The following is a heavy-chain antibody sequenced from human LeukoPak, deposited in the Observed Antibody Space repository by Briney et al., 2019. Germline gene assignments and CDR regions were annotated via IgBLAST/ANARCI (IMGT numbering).Heavy chain of an antibody. J-gene: IGHJ4*02. D-gene: IGHD3-16*02. CDR2: FNHSGST. CDR1: GESFSGYY. Sequence: SETLSLTCAVYGESFSGYYWSWIRQPPGKGLEWIGEFNHSGSTNYNPSLKSRVTISVDTSKNQFSLDLSSVTAADTAVYYCARRIYDYVWGSYRFGLDYWGQGTLVTVSS. V-gene: IGHV4-34*01. CDR3: ARRIYDYVWGSYRFGLDY.